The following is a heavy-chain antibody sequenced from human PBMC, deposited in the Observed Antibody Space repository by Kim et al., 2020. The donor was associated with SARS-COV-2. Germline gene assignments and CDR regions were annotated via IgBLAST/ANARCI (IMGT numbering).Heavy chain of an antibody. CDR3: ARHRTPLSSSWVSPWYYYGMDV. D-gene: IGHD6-13*01. Sequence: SETLSLTCTVSNVSVTSIHYFWGWIRQPPGKGLEWIGTISYSGSTYYIPSLKSRVTISADTSKNQLSLRLSSVTAADTAVYYCARHRTPLSSSWVSPWYYYGMDVWGQGTTVTVSS. V-gene: IGHV4-39*01. CDR1: NVSVTSIHYF. CDR2: ISYSGST. J-gene: IGHJ6*02.